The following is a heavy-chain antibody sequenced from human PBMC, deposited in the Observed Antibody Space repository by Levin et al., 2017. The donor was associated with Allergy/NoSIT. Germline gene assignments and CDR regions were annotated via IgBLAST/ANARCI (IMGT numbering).Heavy chain of an antibody. D-gene: IGHD5-24*01. J-gene: IGHJ5*02. V-gene: IGHV3-48*04. CDR3: ARDDNWALDL. CDR1: GFNFIKFS. Sequence: HPGGSLRLSCVASGFNFIKFSINWVRQAPGKGLEWVSYIGPSSNRHYPESMRGRVTISRDNAKNSLYLEVNNLRAEDTAVYYCARDDNWALDLWGQGVLVTVSS. CDR2: IGPSSNR.